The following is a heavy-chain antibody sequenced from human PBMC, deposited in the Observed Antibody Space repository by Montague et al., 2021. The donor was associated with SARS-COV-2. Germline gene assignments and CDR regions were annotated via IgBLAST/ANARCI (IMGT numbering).Heavy chain of an antibody. J-gene: IGHJ2*01. V-gene: IGHV4-34*01. CDR1: GGSFSDYY. D-gene: IGHD3-22*01. CDR3: ARGAPTISMIVVVFTGAGWDFDL. Sequence: SETLSLTCAVHGGSFSDYYWSWIRQPPGKGLEWIGEINHSGSTNYNPSLKSRVTISVDTSKNQFSLKLSSVTAADTAVYYCARGAPTISMIVVVFTGAGWDFDLWGRGTLVTVSS. CDR2: INHSGST.